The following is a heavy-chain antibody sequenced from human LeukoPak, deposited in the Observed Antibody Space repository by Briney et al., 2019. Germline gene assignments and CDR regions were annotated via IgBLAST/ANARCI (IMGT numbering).Heavy chain of an antibody. CDR2: INHNSGGT. CDR3: ARVTNSGWYFFDY. J-gene: IGHJ4*02. V-gene: IGHV1-2*02. D-gene: IGHD6-19*01. Sequence: ASLKVSCKASGYTFTGYYMHWVRQAPGQGLEWMGWINHNSGGTNYAQKFQGRVTMTRDMSISTAYMELSRLRSDDTAVYYCARVTNSGWYFFDYWGQGPRV. CDR1: GYTFTGYY.